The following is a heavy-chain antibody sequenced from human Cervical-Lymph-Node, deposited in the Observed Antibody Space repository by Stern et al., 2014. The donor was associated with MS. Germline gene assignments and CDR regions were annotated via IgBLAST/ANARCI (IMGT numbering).Heavy chain of an antibody. Sequence: QVQLVQSGAEMKKPGSSVKVSCKASGGTFSSPAINWVRQAPGQGLEWMGGIIPIFGTANYAQKFQDRVTITADESTRTAYMELSSLRSEDTAVYYCATPATVTVGSMDVWGQGTTVTVSS. J-gene: IGHJ6*02. CDR1: GGTFSSPA. D-gene: IGHD4-17*01. CDR3: ATPATVTVGSMDV. CDR2: IIPIFGTA. V-gene: IGHV1-69*01.